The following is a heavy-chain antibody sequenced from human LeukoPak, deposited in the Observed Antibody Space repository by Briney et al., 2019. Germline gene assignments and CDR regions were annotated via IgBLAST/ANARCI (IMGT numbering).Heavy chain of an antibody. D-gene: IGHD2-21*01. CDR3: ARDVIAYYYYYGMDV. J-gene: IGHJ6*02. CDR1: GFTFSSSA. V-gene: IGHV3-23*01. Sequence: PGGSLRLSCAASGFTFSSSAMSWVRQAPGKGLEWVSAISNNGGYTYYADSVKGRFTISRDNSKNTLYLQMNSLRAEDTAVYYCARDVIAYYYYYGMDVWGQGTTVTVSS. CDR2: ISNNGGYT.